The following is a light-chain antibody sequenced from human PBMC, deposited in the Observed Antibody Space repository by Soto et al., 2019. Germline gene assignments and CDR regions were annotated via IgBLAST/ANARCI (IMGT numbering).Light chain of an antibody. CDR2: EVS. J-gene: IGLJ2*01. CDR1: SSDVGGYNY. CDR3: ISYAGSNNVV. Sequence: QSALTQPPSASGSPGQSVTISCTGTSSDVGGYNYVSWYQQHPGKAPKLMLYEVSKRPSGVPDRFSGSKSGNTASLTVSGLQAEDEADYYCISYAGSNNVVFGGGTKLTVL. V-gene: IGLV2-8*01.